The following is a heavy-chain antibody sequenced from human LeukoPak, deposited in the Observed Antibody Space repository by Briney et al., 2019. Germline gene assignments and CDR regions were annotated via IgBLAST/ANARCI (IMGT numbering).Heavy chain of an antibody. J-gene: IGHJ4*02. CDR2: IRYDGSNT. CDR3: ARDRDWAFDY. CDR1: GFIFSSYG. D-gene: IGHD2-21*01. V-gene: IGHV3-30*02. Sequence: PGGSLRLSCAASGFIFSSYGMHWVRQAPGKGLEWVAFIRYDGSNTYYADSVKGRFTISRDNSKNTLSLQMNSLRTEDTAVYYCARDRDWAFDYWGQGILVTVSS.